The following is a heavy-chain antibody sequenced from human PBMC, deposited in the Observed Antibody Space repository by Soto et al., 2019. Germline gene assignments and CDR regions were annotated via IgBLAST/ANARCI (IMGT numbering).Heavy chain of an antibody. CDR3: ARDGIGGTACRGFMDY. V-gene: IGHV3-33*01. D-gene: IGHD3-16*01. J-gene: IGHJ4*02. CDR1: GSIFSGYG. Sequence: QVQLVESGGGVVQPGGSLRLSCAAPGSIFSGYGLHWVRQFPGKGLAWVAVIWFDGGEIYYADSVKGRFTIYRDNSNNMLYLQMNNLRAEDTAVYYCARDGIGGTACRGFMDYWGQGTLVTVSS. CDR2: IWFDGGEI.